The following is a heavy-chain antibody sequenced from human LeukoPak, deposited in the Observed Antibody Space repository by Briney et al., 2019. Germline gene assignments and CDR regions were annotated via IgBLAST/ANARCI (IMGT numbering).Heavy chain of an antibody. CDR1: GYSISSGYY. V-gene: IGHV4-38-2*02. J-gene: IGHJ4*02. CDR2: IYYSGST. Sequence: SETLSLTCTVSGYSISSGYYWAWIRQPLGKGLEWIGSIYYSGSTYYNPSLKSRVAISLDRSKNQFSLKLNSVTAADTAVYYCARTETGVGATDYWGQGTLVTVSS. CDR3: ARTETGVGATDY. D-gene: IGHD1-26*01.